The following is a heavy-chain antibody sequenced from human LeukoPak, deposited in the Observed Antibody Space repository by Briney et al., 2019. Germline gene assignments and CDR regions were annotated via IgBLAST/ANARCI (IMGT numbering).Heavy chain of an antibody. CDR1: GFTFSSYA. CDR2: ISYDGSNK. V-gene: IGHV3-30-3*01. J-gene: IGHJ4*02. D-gene: IGHD6-6*01. CDR3: ARGSMDFDY. Sequence: GGSLRLSCAASGFTFSSYAMHWVRQAPGKGLEWVAVISYDGSNKYYADSVKGRFTISRDNSKNTLHLQMNSLRAEDTAVYYCARGSMDFDYWGQGTLVTVSS.